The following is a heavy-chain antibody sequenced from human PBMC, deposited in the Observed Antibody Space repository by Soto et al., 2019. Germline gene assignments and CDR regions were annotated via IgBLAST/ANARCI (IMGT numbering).Heavy chain of an antibody. CDR3: ARARRYTSSWFWFDP. CDR2: IYKTGST. J-gene: IGHJ5*02. V-gene: IGHV4-31*02. Sequence: SETLSLTCTVSGGSISSGDYYWSWIRQHPGECLEWLGYIYKTGSTDYNASLKSRVTMSVDATKNQFSLKVTSVTAADTAVYYCARARRYTSSWFWFDPWGQGTLVTVYS. D-gene: IGHD6-13*01. CDR1: GGSISSGDYY.